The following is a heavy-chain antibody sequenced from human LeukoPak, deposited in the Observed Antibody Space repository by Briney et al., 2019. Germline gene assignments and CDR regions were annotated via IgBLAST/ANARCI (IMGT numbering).Heavy chain of an antibody. CDR1: GFTFSSYG. V-gene: IGHV3-30*02. D-gene: IGHD3-9*01. CDR2: IRYDGSNK. Sequence: GVSLRLSCAASGFTFSSYGMHWVRQAPGKGLEWVAFIRYDGSNKYYADSVKGRFTISRDNSKNTLYLQMNSLRAEDTAVYYCARGCYAILTGYCFYYWAQGTLVTVSS. J-gene: IGHJ4*02. CDR3: ARGCYAILTGYCFYY.